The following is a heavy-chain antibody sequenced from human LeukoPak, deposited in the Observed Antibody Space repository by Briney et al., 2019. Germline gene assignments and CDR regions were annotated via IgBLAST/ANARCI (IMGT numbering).Heavy chain of an antibody. D-gene: IGHD6-19*01. V-gene: IGHV3-23*01. J-gene: IGHJ4*02. CDR1: AFTFSSYA. CDR2: ISGNGGST. Sequence: GGSLRLSCAASAFTFSSYAMSWVRQAPGKGLEWVSTISGNGGSTYYADPVKGRFTISRDNSKNTLYLQMNSLRAEDTAVYYCAKDRGVYSSGWYGTYYFDYWGQGTLVTVSS. CDR3: AKDRGVYSSGWYGTYYFDY.